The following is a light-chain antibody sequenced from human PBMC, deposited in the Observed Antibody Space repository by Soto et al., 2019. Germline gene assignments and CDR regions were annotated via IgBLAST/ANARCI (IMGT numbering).Light chain of an antibody. Sequence: SYELTQPPSVSVAPGQTAKISWGGSNIESTSVHWYQKKPGQAPVLVVYDDSERPSGIPERFSASNSGNTATLTISRVAPGDEADYFCQVWDSRSAHPGVFGTGTKVTVL. V-gene: IGLV3-21*02. CDR2: DDS. CDR3: QVWDSRSAHPGV. CDR1: NIESTS. J-gene: IGLJ1*01.